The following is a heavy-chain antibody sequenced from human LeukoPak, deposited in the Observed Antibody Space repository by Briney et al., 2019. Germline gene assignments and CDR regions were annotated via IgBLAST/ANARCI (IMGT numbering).Heavy chain of an antibody. J-gene: IGHJ5*02. V-gene: IGHV4-4*02. Sequence: SGTLSLTCAVSGGSISSSKWWSWVRQPPKKGLEWIGEIYHSGSTNYNPSLKSRVTISVDKSKNQFSLKLSSVTAADTAVYYCARFDNYYDKGWFDPWGQGTLVTVSS. CDR2: IYHSGST. CDR3: ARFDNYYDKGWFDP. CDR1: GGSISSSKW. D-gene: IGHD3-22*01.